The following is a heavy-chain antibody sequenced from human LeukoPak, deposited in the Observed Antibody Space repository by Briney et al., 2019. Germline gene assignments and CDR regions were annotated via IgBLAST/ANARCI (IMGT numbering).Heavy chain of an antibody. V-gene: IGHV4-4*07. CDR3: ARTYGSGSYPRFDY. CDR2: IYTSGST. D-gene: IGHD3-10*01. J-gene: IGHJ4*02. CDR1: GGSISSYY. Sequence: SETLSLTCTVSGGSISSYYWSWIRQPAGKGLEWIGRIYTSGSTNYNPSLKSRVTMSVDTSKNQFSLKLSSVTAADTAVYYCARTYGSGSYPRFDYWGQGTLVTVSS.